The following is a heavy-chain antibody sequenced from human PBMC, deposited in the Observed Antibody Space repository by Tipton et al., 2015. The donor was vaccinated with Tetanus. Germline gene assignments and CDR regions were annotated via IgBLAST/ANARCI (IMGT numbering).Heavy chain of an antibody. CDR2: IYHNGCT. CDR3: ARGGTMVHGVILQDHFYY. V-gene: IGHV4-30-2*01. Sequence: LRLSCTVSGDSITRDGYSWHLIRQPPGKGLEWIGFIYHNGCTYYNPSLKSRATISVDRSKNQFSLKLSSVTAADTAVYFCARGGTMVHGVILQDHFYYWGQGTLVTVSS. D-gene: IGHD3-10*01. CDR1: GDSITRDGYS. J-gene: IGHJ4*02.